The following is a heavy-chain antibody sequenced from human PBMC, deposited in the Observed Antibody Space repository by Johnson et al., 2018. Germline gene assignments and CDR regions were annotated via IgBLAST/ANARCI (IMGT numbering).Heavy chain of an antibody. CDR3: ARDLRPSGLGGYYYYYGMDV. D-gene: IGHD3-10*01. V-gene: IGHV3-30*04. CDR1: GFTFSSYA. J-gene: IGHJ6*02. CDR2: ISYDGSNK. Sequence: QVQLVQSGGGVVQPGRSLRLSCAASGFTFSSYAMHWVRQAPGKGLEWVAVISYDGSNKYYADSVKGRFTISRDNSKPTLYLQMNSLRAEDTAVYYRARDLRPSGLGGYYYYYGMDVWGQGTTVTVSS.